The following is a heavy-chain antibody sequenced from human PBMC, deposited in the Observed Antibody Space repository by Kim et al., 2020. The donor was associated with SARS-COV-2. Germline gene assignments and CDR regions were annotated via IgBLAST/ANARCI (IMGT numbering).Heavy chain of an antibody. V-gene: IGHV4-4*02. D-gene: IGHD6-13*01. CDR3: ARGVGSSWWYYFDY. J-gene: IGHJ4*02. Sequence: SETLSLTCAVSGGSISSSNWWSWVRQPPGKGLEWIGEIYHSGSTNYNPSLKSRVTISVDKSKNQFSLKLSSVTAADTAVYYCARGVGSSWWYYFDYWGQGTLVTVSS. CDR1: GGSISSSNW. CDR2: IYHSGST.